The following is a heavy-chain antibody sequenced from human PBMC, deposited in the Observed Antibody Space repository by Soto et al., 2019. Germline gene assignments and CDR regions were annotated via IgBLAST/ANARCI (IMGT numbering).Heavy chain of an antibody. J-gene: IGHJ5*02. V-gene: IGHV2-26*01. Sequence: QVTLKESGPVVVTPTETLTLTFTVSGLSLNKPGLGVSWIRRPPGKALQWLAHIISTDDKSYTSSLKNRLTISQDTSKSQVVLTMTRMDPVDSATYCCAVIKDCIRIACFLASFDPWGQGTQVSVSS. CDR1: GLSLNKPGLG. CDR3: AVIKDCIRIACFLASFDP. D-gene: IGHD2-15*01. CDR2: IISTDDK.